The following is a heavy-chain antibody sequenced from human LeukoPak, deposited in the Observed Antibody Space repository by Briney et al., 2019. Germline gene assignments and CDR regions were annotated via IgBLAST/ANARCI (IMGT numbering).Heavy chain of an antibody. D-gene: IGHD3-3*01. CDR2: IYASGST. J-gene: IGHJ3*02. Sequence: PSETLSLTCTVSGGSISSGSDYWSWIRQPAGKGLEWIGRIYASGSTNYNPSLKSRVTISVDTSKNQFSLKLSSVTAADTAVYYCAREGFWSGFGPLDAFDIWGQGTMVTVSS. CDR3: AREGFWSGFGPLDAFDI. V-gene: IGHV4-61*02. CDR1: GGSISSGSDY.